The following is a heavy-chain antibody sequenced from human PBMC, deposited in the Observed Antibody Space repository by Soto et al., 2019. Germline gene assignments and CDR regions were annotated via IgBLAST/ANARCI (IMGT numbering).Heavy chain of an antibody. Sequence: GGSLRLSWAASGFTINRNDMYWVRQAPGKGLEWVAVMSFDGNHQHYADSVKGRFTISRDNSKNTLSLEMNSLRRDDTAVYYCASCERFPRVGVDYYALDVWGQGTTVTVSS. V-gene: IGHV3-30*03. CDR1: GFTINRND. D-gene: IGHD3-3*01. CDR2: MSFDGNHQ. CDR3: ASCERFPRVGVDYYALDV. J-gene: IGHJ6*02.